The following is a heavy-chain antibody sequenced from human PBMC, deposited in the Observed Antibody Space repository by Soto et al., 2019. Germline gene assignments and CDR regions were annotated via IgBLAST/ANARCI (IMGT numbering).Heavy chain of an antibody. CDR3: ARADYYGSGTIDYPDY. V-gene: IGHV4-31*03. CDR1: GGSISSGGYY. J-gene: IGHJ4*02. CDR2: IYYSGST. D-gene: IGHD3-10*01. Sequence: LSETLSLTCTVSGGSISSGGYYWSWIRQHPGKGLEWIGYIYYSGSTYYNPSLKSRVTISVDTSKNQFSLKLSSVTAADTAVYYCARADYYGSGTIDYPDYWGQGTLVTVSS.